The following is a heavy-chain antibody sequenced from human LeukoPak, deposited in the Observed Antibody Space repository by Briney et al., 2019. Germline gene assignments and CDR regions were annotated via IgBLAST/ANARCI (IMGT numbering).Heavy chain of an antibody. CDR1: GGSISSYY. V-gene: IGHV4-4*07. CDR3: ARVHDSLRWYFDL. CDR2: IYTSGST. D-gene: IGHD3-3*01. J-gene: IGHJ2*01. Sequence: SETLSLTCTVSGGSISSYYWSWIRQPAGKGLEWIGRIYTSGSTNYNPSLKSRVTISIDTPKNQFSLKLSSVTAADTAVYYCARVHDSLRWYFDLWGRGTLVTVSS.